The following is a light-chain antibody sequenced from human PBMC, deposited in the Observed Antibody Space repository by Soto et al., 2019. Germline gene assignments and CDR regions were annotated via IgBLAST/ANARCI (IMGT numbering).Light chain of an antibody. V-gene: IGKV3-20*01. CDR3: QQYGSSPHT. CDR2: GAS. CDR1: QSVSSSY. Sequence: EIVLTQSPGTLSLSPGERATLSCRASQSVSSSYLAWYQQKPGQAPRLLIYGASSRATGIPHRFSGSGSGTDFTLTISRLEQQDLAVYYCQQYGSSPHTFGQGTKLEIK. J-gene: IGKJ2*01.